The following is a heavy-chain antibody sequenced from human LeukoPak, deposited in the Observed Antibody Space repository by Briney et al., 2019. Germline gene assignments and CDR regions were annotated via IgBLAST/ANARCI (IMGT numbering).Heavy chain of an antibody. CDR3: VRSFRFGELQRAAWFDP. CDR1: GLTLSDSY. V-gene: IGHV3-11*03. D-gene: IGHD3-10*01. Sequence: KTGRSLSLFCGSCGLTLSDSYMRWIRQAPTKGLEWVSDISRSGVFTNYAESVKGRFTIARDNAKNSVYLQMKSLRVDDTAVYYCVRSFRFGELQRAAWFDPWGEGTLVTVSS. CDR2: ISRSGVFT. J-gene: IGHJ5*02.